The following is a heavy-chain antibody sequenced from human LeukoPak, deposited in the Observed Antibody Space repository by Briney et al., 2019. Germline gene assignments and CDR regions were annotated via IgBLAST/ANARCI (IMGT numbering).Heavy chain of an antibody. J-gene: IGHJ4*02. V-gene: IGHV3-66*02. CDR1: GFTVSSNY. Sequence: PGGSLRLSCAASGFTVSSNYMSWVRQAPGKGLEWVSVIYSGGSTYYAAYVRGRFTISRDNSKNTLYLQMNSLRAEDTAVYYCASEYSSSRIGYYFDYWGQGTLVTVSS. CDR3: ASEYSSSRIGYYFDY. D-gene: IGHD6-6*01. CDR2: IYSGGST.